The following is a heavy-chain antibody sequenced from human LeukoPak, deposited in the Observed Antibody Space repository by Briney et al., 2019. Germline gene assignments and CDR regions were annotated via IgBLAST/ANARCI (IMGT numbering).Heavy chain of an antibody. CDR2: ISTSTTTI. Sequence: GGSLRLSCEASGFTFSSYSMNWVRQAPGKGLEWISYISTSTTTIYYANSVKGRFTISRDNAKKSLYLQMNSLRAEDTAVYYCARVEGSGSYYYSFNYWGQGTLVTVSS. D-gene: IGHD3-10*01. J-gene: IGHJ4*02. CDR1: GFTFSSYS. CDR3: ARVEGSGSYYYSFNY. V-gene: IGHV3-48*01.